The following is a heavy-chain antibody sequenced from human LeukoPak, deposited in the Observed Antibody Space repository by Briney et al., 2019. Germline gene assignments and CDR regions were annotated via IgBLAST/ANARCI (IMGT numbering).Heavy chain of an antibody. CDR3: ARRSFCGGDCLWLDS. J-gene: IGHJ4*02. CDR2: IYYTGPT. D-gene: IGHD2-21*02. Sequence: PSESLSLTCAVSGASTSTSRYYWGWIRQSPGRGLEWIGSIYYTGPTYYSPFLKSRVTISVDTSKSHFSLKLSSVTAADTAVYYCARRSFCGGDCLWLDSWGQGILVTASS. CDR1: GASTSTSRYY. V-gene: IGHV4-39*02.